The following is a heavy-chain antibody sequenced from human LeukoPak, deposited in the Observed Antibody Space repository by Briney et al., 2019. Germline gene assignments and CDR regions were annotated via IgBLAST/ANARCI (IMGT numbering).Heavy chain of an antibody. D-gene: IGHD5-18*01. J-gene: IGHJ6*02. V-gene: IGHV3-74*01. CDR1: GFTFSSYW. Sequence: GGSLRLSCAASGFTFSSYWMHWVRQAPGKGLVWVSRINSDGSSTSYADSMKGRFTISRDNAKNTLYLQMNSLRAEDTAVYYCASGPSLAMAPWYYYGMDVWGQGTTVTVSS. CDR3: ASGPSLAMAPWYYYGMDV. CDR2: INSDGSST.